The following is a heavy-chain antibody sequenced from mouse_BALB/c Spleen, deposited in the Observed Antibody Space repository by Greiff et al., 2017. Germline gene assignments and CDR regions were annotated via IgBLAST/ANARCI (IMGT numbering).Heavy chain of an antibody. J-gene: IGHJ4*01. CDR3: ARDILGTGNYYAMDY. Sequence: EVQRVESGGGLVQPGGSLRLSCATSGFTFTDYYMSWVRQPPGKALEWLGFIRNKANGYTTEYSASVKGRFTISRDNSQSILYLQMNTLRAEDSATYYCARDILGTGNYYAMDYWGQGTSVTVSS. V-gene: IGHV7-3*02. CDR1: GFTFTDYY. D-gene: IGHD3-3*01. CDR2: IRNKANGYTT.